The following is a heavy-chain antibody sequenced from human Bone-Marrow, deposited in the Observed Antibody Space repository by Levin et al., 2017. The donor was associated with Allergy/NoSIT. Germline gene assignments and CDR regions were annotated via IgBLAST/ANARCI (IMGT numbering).Heavy chain of an antibody. CDR3: AKDRGFSYGYGFDS. V-gene: IGHV3-23*01. D-gene: IGHD5-18*01. J-gene: IGHJ4*02. Sequence: AGGSLRLSCEARGSSLSNQGMSWVRQAPGKGLEWVAAISATGGSYYYAGSVKGRFTVSRDNSKNTLFLQMNSLRGDDTAVYYCAKDRGFSYGYGFDSWGQGTLVTVSS. CDR2: ISATGGSY. CDR1: GSSLSNQG.